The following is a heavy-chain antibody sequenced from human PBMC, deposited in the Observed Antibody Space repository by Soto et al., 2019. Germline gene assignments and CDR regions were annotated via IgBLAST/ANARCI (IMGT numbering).Heavy chain of an antibody. CDR1: GFTFSDYY. V-gene: IGHV3-11*01. D-gene: IGHD3-10*01. CDR2: ISSSGSTI. J-gene: IGHJ5*02. Sequence: NPGGSLRLSCAASGFTFSDYYMSWIRQAPGKGLEWVSYISSSGSTIYYADSVKGRFTISRDNAKNSLYLQMNSLRAEDTAVYYCARFIWFGESYWFDPWGQGALVTVSS. CDR3: ARFIWFGESYWFDP.